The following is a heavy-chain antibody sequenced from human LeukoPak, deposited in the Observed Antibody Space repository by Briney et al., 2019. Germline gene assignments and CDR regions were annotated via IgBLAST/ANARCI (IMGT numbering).Heavy chain of an antibody. V-gene: IGHV4-30-2*01. J-gene: IGHJ5*02. D-gene: IGHD2-2*01. Sequence: SQTLSLTCAVSGGSISSGGYSWSWIRQPPGKGLEWIGYIYHSGSTYYNPSLKSRVTISVDRSKNQFSLKLSSVTAADTAVYYCARGVSYCSSTSCYGGNWFDPWGQGTPVTVSS. CDR3: ARGVSYCSSTSCYGGNWFDP. CDR1: GGSISSGGYS. CDR2: IYHSGST.